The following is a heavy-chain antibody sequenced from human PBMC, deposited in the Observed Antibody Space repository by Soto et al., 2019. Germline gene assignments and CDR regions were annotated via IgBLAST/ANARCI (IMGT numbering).Heavy chain of an antibody. CDR3: ARNGWVRFEY. Sequence: PSETLSLTCAFSGDSISSSFWWTWVRQPPGKGLEWIGEVCHTGNTNYNPSLKSRVTMSVDKATNEFSLKVTSVTAADTAIYYFARNGWVRFEYWGQGALVSVSS. CDR2: VCHTGNT. V-gene: IGHV4-4*02. CDR1: GDSISSSFW. J-gene: IGHJ4*02. D-gene: IGHD3-3*01.